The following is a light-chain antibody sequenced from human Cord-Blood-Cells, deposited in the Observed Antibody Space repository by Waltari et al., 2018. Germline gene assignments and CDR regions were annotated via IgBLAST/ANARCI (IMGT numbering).Light chain of an antibody. J-gene: IGLJ1*01. CDR2: RNN. V-gene: IGLV1-44*01. Sequence: SVLTQPSSASGTPGQRVTVSCSGSSSNNRRSSVNWYQQLPGTAPKLLIYRNNQRPSGVPDRFSGSKSGTSASLAISGLQSEDEADYYCAAWDDSLNGYVFGTGTKVTVL. CDR1: SSNNRRSS. CDR3: AAWDDSLNGYV.